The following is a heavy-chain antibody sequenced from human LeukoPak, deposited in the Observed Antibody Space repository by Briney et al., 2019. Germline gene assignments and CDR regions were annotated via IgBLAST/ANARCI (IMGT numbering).Heavy chain of an antibody. D-gene: IGHD3-9*01. CDR3: ARGTISMDV. CDR2: IYYGGNT. V-gene: IGHV4-59*01. CDR1: GGSIGSYY. J-gene: IGHJ6*04. Sequence: SETLSLTCTVSGGSIGSYYWSWIRQPPGKGLEWIGYIYYGGNTDHNPSLTSRVSISVDTSKNQVSLRLTSVTAADTAVYYCARGTISMDVWGRGATVTISP.